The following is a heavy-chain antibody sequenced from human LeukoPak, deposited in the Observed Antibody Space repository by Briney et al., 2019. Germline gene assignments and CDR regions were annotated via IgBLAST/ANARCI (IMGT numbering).Heavy chain of an antibody. CDR2: IKPSGGST. Sequence: EASVKVSCKASGYAFTSYYMHWVRQAPGQGPEWMGIIKPSGGSTSYAQKFQGRVTMTRDTSTSTVYMELSSLRSEDTAVYYCARDPVDSSGPNAGYFDYWGQGTLVTVSP. CDR3: ARDPVDSSGPNAGYFDY. D-gene: IGHD3-22*01. CDR1: GYAFTSYY. V-gene: IGHV1-46*01. J-gene: IGHJ4*02.